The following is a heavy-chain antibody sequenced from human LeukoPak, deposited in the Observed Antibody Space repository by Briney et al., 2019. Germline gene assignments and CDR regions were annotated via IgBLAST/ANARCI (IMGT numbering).Heavy chain of an antibody. J-gene: IGHJ4*02. V-gene: IGHV4-39*01. CDR3: ASTLRFLPYRRFDY. CDR1: GLTFSTSGFN. CDR2: IYQSGSGSS. Sequence: GSLRLSCTASGLTFSTSGFNWVRQPPGRGLEWIGSIYQSGSGSSYYNPSLKSRVTIFGDTSKNQFFLRLSSVTAADTAVYYCASTLRFLPYRRFDYWGQGTLVTVPS. D-gene: IGHD3-3*01.